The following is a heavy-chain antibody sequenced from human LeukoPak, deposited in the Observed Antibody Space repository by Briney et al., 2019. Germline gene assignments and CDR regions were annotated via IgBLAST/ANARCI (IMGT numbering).Heavy chain of an antibody. Sequence: PGGSLRLSCAASRFTFSSYAMSWVRQAPGKGLEWVSGINWNGGSTGYADSVKGRFTISRDNAKNTLYLQMNSLRAEDTAVYYCAKDRCSNGVGCYYYYMDVWGKGTTVTISS. CDR2: INWNGGST. CDR1: RFTFSSYA. V-gene: IGHV3-20*04. J-gene: IGHJ6*03. CDR3: AKDRCSNGVGCYYYYMDV. D-gene: IGHD2-8*01.